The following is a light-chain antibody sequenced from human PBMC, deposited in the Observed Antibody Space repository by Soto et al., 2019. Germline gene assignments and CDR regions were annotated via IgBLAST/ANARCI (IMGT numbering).Light chain of an antibody. CDR3: QQYGSSPRT. J-gene: IGKJ1*01. CDR2: DAS. V-gene: IGKV3D-20*01. Sequence: EIVLTQSPATLSLSPRERATLSCGASQSVSNNYLAWYQQKPGLAPRLLIYDASSRATGIPDRFSGSGSGTDFTLTISRLEPEDFAVFYCQQYGSSPRTFGQGTKVEIK. CDR1: QSVSNNY.